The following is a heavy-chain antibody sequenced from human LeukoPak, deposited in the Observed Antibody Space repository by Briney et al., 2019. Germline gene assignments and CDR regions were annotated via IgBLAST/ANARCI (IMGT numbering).Heavy chain of an antibody. CDR2: ISAYNGNT. D-gene: IGHD6-13*01. Sequence: ASVKVSCKASGYTFTTYGITWVRQAPGQGLEWMGWISAYNGNTMYAQKLQGRVTMTTDSSTTTGYMELRNLRSDDTAVYYCARDHSSSCQLFDYWGQGTLVTVSS. V-gene: IGHV1-18*01. CDR1: GYTFTTYG. J-gene: IGHJ4*02. CDR3: ARDHSSSCQLFDY.